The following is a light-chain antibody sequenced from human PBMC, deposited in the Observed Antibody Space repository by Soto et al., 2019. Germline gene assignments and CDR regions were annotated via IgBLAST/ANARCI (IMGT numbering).Light chain of an antibody. Sequence: QPVLTQSSSASASLGSSVKLTCTLSSGHSTYIIAWHQQQPGKAPRYLVKLEGSGSYNKGSGVPDRFSGSSSGADRYLTISTLQFEDEADYYCDTWDSNTHVVFGGGTKLTVL. J-gene: IGLJ2*01. CDR1: SGHSTYI. V-gene: IGLV4-60*02. CDR3: DTWDSNTHVV. CDR2: LEGSGSY.